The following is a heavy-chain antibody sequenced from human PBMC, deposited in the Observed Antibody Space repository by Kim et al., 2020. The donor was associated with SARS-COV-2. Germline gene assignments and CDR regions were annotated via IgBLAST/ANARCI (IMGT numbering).Heavy chain of an antibody. CDR3: ARDRAVAGFFDY. Sequence: YYADSLKGRVTISRDNAKNSLYLQMNSLRAEDTAVYYCARDRAVAGFFDYWGQGTLVTVSS. J-gene: IGHJ4*02. V-gene: IGHV3-48*03. D-gene: IGHD6-19*01.